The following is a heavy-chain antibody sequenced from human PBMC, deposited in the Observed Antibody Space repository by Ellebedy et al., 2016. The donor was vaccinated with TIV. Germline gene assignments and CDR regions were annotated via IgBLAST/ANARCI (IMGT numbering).Heavy chain of an antibody. CDR2: IYYSGIT. Sequence: SETLSLTXTVSGGSISSYYWSWIRQPPGKGLEWIGYIYYSGITNYNPSLKSRVTISVDRSKNQFSLKLSSVTAADTAVYYCARLISPNQAFDIWGQGTMVTVSS. J-gene: IGHJ3*02. V-gene: IGHV4-59*12. CDR3: ARLISPNQAFDI. D-gene: IGHD1-14*01. CDR1: GGSISSYY.